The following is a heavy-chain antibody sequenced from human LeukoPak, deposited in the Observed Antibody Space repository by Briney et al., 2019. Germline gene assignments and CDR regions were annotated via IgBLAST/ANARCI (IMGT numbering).Heavy chain of an antibody. Sequence: GGSLRLSCAASGFTFSNHGMHWVRQAPGKGLEWVALIRFDGSHKYYADSVKGRFTISRDNSKSTVYLQMNSLRAEDTAVYYCARDTTHYDFWSGYNYWGQGTLVTVSS. D-gene: IGHD3-3*01. CDR2: IRFDGSHK. CDR1: GFTFSNHG. V-gene: IGHV3-30*02. CDR3: ARDTTHYDFWSGYNY. J-gene: IGHJ4*02.